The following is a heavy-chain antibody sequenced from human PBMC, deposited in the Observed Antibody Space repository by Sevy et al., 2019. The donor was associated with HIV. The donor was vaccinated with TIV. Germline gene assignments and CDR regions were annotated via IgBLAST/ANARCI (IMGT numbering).Heavy chain of an antibody. D-gene: IGHD1-26*01. V-gene: IGHV3-30-3*01. CDR2: ISYDGSDR. CDR1: KFTFNTYA. J-gene: IGHJ2*01. Sequence: GGSLRLSCAASKFTFNTYAMHWVRQAPGKGLEWVAVISYDGSDRYYADSVKGRFSISRDNAKNSLYLQMNSLRDEDTAVYYCARAKWQLQYFDLWGRGTLVTVSS. CDR3: ARAKWQLQYFDL.